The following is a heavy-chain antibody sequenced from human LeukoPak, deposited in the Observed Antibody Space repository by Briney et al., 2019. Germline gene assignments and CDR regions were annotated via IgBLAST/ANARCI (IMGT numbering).Heavy chain of an antibody. J-gene: IGHJ4*02. D-gene: IGHD5-12*01. CDR3: AKTRGYSGYNHIDY. CDR1: GFTFSSYA. Sequence: GGSLRLSCAASGFTFSSYAMSWVRQAPGKGLEWVSAISGSGGSTYYADSMKGRFTISSDNSKNTLYLQMNSLRAGDTAVFYCAKTRGYSGYNHIDYWGQGTLVTVSS. V-gene: IGHV3-23*01. CDR2: ISGSGGST.